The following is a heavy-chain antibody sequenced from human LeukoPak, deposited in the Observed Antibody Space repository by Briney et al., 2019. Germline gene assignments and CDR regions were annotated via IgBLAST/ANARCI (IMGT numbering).Heavy chain of an antibody. V-gene: IGHV1-2*02. Sequence: ASVKVSCKASGYTFTGYYMHWVRQAPGQGLEWMGWINPNSGGTNYAQKFQGRVTMTRDASISTAYMELSRLRSDDTAVYYCARVDVVVPAEHYYYYMDVWGKGTTVTISS. CDR1: GYTFTGYY. CDR3: ARVDVVVPAEHYYYYMDV. D-gene: IGHD2-2*01. CDR2: INPNSGGT. J-gene: IGHJ6*03.